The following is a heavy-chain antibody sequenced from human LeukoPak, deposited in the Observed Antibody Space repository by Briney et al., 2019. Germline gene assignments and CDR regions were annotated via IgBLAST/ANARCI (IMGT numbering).Heavy chain of an antibody. CDR3: ARARTSWYTNDAFDI. Sequence: GGSLRLSCAASGFSFSSYSMKWVRQAPGKGLEWVSSISSSSNYIYYADSVKGRFTISRDNAKNSLYLQMNSLRAEDTAVYYCARARTSWYTNDAFDIWGQGTMVTVSS. CDR2: ISSSSNYI. CDR1: GFSFSSYS. D-gene: IGHD6-13*01. J-gene: IGHJ3*02. V-gene: IGHV3-21*01.